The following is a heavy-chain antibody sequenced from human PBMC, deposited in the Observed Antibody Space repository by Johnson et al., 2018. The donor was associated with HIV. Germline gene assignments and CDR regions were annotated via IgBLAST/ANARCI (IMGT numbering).Heavy chain of an antibody. D-gene: IGHD6-19*01. CDR2: INWNGGSK. CDR1: GFTFDDYG. CDR3: ARGVGGAGDDAFDI. J-gene: IGHJ3*02. Sequence: MQLVESGGGVVRPGGSLRLSCAASGFTFDDYGMSWVRQAPGKGLEWVSGINWNGGSKGYGDSVKGRFTISRDNAKNSLYMQMKSLRTEDTTLYYCARGVGGAGDDAFDIWGQGTMVTVS. V-gene: IGHV3-20*04.